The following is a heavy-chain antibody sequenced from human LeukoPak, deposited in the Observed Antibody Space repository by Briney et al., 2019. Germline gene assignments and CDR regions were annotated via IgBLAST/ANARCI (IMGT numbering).Heavy chain of an antibody. CDR1: GFTFSTYA. Sequence: KSGGSLRLSCAASGFTFSTYAMSWVRQAPGKGLEWVSGISGSGGSTYYADSVKGRFTISRDNSKNTLYPQMNSLRAEDTAVYYCARSRGPNTFGGVHDYWGQGTLVTVSS. CDR3: ARSRGPNTFGGVHDY. D-gene: IGHD3-16*01. CDR2: ISGSGGST. V-gene: IGHV3-23*01. J-gene: IGHJ4*02.